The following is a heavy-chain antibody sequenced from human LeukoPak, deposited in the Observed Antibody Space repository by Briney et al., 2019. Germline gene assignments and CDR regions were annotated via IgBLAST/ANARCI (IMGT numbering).Heavy chain of an antibody. D-gene: IGHD6-19*01. V-gene: IGHV4-39*07. CDR2: IYYSGST. Sequence: PSETLSLTCTVSGGSISSSSYYWGWIRQPPGKGLEWIGSIYYSGSTYYNPSLKSRVTISVDTSKNQFSLKLSSVTAADTAVYYCARVQWLAPIDYWGQGTLVTVSS. CDR3: ARVQWLAPIDY. CDR1: GGSISSSSYY. J-gene: IGHJ4*02.